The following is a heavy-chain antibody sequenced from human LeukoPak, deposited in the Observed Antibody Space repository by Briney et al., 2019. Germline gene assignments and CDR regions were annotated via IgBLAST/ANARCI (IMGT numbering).Heavy chain of an antibody. Sequence: SVKVSSKASGGTFSSYAISWVRQAPGQGLEWMGRIIPILGIANYAQKFQGRVTMTTDTSTSTAYMELRSLRSDDTAVYYCARAVSYYDSSGYPDYWGQGTLVTVSS. V-gene: IGHV1-69*04. J-gene: IGHJ4*02. CDR3: ARAVSYYDSSGYPDY. D-gene: IGHD3-22*01. CDR1: GGTFSSYA. CDR2: IIPILGIA.